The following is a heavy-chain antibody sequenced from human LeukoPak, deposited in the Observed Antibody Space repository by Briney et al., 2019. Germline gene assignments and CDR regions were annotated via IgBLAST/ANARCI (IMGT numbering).Heavy chain of an antibody. CDR3: ARGPPIVVVPAAYFDY. CDR2: INHSGST. J-gene: IGHJ4*02. Sequence: SETLSLTCAVYGGSFSGYYWSWIRQPPGKGLEWIGEINHSGSTNYNPSLKSRVTISVDTSKNQFSLKLSSVTAADTAVYYCARGPPIVVVPAAYFDYWGQGTLVTVSS. D-gene: IGHD2-2*01. CDR1: GGSFSGYY. V-gene: IGHV4-34*01.